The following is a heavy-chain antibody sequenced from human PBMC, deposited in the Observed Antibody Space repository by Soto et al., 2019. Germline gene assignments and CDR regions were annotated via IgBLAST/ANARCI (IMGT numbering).Heavy chain of an antibody. CDR1: GYTFTSYG. Sequence: QVQLVQSGAEVKKPGASVKVSCKASGYTFTSYGISWVRQAPGQGLEWMGRISGYTGNSNYAQNLQGRVTMTTDTSTSTAYMEMRSLSSDDTAVYYCAREDIQDIVVVVVAPEGLGYWGQGTLVTVSS. J-gene: IGHJ4*02. CDR2: ISGYTGNS. V-gene: IGHV1-18*01. D-gene: IGHD2-15*01. CDR3: AREDIQDIVVVVVAPEGLGY.